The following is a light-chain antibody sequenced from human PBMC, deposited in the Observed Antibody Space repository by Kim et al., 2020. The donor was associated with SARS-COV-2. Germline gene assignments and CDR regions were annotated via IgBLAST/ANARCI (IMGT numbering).Light chain of an antibody. V-gene: IGLV4-69*01. CDR3: QTWGPGIRV. Sequence: ASVKLTRTLGSGRSNHAVAWHQQGAEKGPRYLMKVNSDGSHNKGDGIPDRFSGSASGAERYLTISSLQSEDEADYYCQTWGPGIRVFGGGTQLTVL. CDR1: SGRSNHA. CDR2: VNSDGSH. J-gene: IGLJ3*02.